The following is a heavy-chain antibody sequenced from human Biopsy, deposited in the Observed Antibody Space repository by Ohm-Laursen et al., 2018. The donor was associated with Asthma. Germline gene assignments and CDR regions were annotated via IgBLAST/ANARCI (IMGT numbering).Heavy chain of an antibody. CDR1: PGSFSGFF. V-gene: IGHV4-34*01. J-gene: IGHJ6*02. CDR2: TNERGVT. Sequence: GTLSLTCSVYPGSFSGFFWTWIRQSPGKGLERIGETNERGVTNNNPSLKSRVIISIDTYWNRVSLKLTSVTAADTAVYYCARGPELDVWGQGTTVTVSS. CDR3: ARGPELDV.